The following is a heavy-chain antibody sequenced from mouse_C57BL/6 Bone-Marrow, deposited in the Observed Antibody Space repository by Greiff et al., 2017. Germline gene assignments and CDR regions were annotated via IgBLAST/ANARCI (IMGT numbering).Heavy chain of an antibody. D-gene: IGHD1-1*01. Sequence: EVQLQQSGPVLVKPGASVKMSCKASGYTFTDYYMNWVKQSHGKSLEWIGVINPYNGGTSYNQKFKGKATLTVDKSSSTAYMELNSLTSEDSAVYYCARGDITTVPWFAYWGQGTLGTVSA. J-gene: IGHJ3*01. CDR2: INPYNGGT. CDR1: GYTFTDYY. V-gene: IGHV1-19*01. CDR3: ARGDITTVPWFAY.